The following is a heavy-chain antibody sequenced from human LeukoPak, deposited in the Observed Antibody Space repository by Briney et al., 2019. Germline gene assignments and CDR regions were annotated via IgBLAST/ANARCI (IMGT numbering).Heavy chain of an antibody. J-gene: IGHJ4*02. CDR1: GDSISSDNW. CDR2: IFHSGST. CDR3: ASTTLVKVPAAPRVRDY. V-gene: IGHV4-4*02. Sequence: PSETLSLTCAVSGDSISSDNWWSWVRQPPGKGLEWIGEIFHSGSTNYNPSLKSRVTISVDKSRNQFSLKLSTVTAADTAMYYCASTTLVKVPAAPRVRDYWGQGTLVTVSS. D-gene: IGHD2-2*01.